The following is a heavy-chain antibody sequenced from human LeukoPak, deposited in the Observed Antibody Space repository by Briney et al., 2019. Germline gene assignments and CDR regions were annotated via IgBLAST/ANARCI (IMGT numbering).Heavy chain of an antibody. V-gene: IGHV3-21*01. D-gene: IGHD3-3*01. CDR2: ISSSSSYI. CDR1: GFTFSSYA. CDR3: ARVATFGVVIGFDY. J-gene: IGHJ4*02. Sequence: GGSLRLSCAASGFTFSSYAMSWVRQAPGKGLEWVSSISSSSSYIYYADSVKGRFTISRDNAKNSLYLQMNSLRAEDTAVYYCARVATFGVVIGFDYWGQGTLDTVSS.